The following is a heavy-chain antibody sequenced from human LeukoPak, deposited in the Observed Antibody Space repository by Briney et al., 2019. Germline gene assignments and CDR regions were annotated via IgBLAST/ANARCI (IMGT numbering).Heavy chain of an antibody. CDR1: GGSISTNSYY. CDR2: IHYSGST. CDR3: ARQAGYSRGAWFDP. D-gene: IGHD6-13*01. Sequence: PSETRSLTCTVSGGSISTNSYYWGWIRQPPGKGLEWIGNIHYSGSTFYNPSLKSRVTISVDTSKNQFSLKLSSVTAADTAVFYCARQAGYSRGAWFDPWGQGILVTVSS. V-gene: IGHV4-39*01. J-gene: IGHJ5*02.